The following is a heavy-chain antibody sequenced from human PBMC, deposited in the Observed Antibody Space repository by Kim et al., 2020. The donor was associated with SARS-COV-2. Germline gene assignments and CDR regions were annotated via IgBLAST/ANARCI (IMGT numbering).Heavy chain of an antibody. J-gene: IGHJ6*03. CDR3: ARDSPRYCSSSSCYAWLRYYYYYMDV. V-gene: IGHV1-18*01. CDR1: GYTFTSYG. D-gene: IGHD2-2*01. Sequence: ASVKVSCKASGYTFTSYGISWVRQAPGQGLEWMGWISAYFGNTNYAQKLQGRVTMTTDTSTSTAYMELRSLRSDDTAVYYCARDSPRYCSSSSCYAWLRYYYYYMDVWGKGTTVTVSS. CDR2: ISAYFGNT.